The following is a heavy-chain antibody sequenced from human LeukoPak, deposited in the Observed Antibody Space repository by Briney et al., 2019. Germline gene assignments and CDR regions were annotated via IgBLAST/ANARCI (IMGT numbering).Heavy chain of an antibody. D-gene: IGHD4-11*01. V-gene: IGHV3-23*01. CDR1: GFTFSSYA. CDR3: AKGGGRTTVTTYPYYMDV. Sequence: GGSLRLSCAASGFTFSSYAMSWVRQAPGKGLEWVSAISGSGGSTYYADSVKGRFTISRDSSKNTLYLQMNSLRAEDTAVYYCAKGGGRTTVTTYPYYMDVWGKGTTVTVSS. CDR2: ISGSGGST. J-gene: IGHJ6*03.